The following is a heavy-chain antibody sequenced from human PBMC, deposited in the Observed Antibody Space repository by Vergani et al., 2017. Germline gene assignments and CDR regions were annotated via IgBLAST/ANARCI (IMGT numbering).Heavy chain of an antibody. D-gene: IGHD3-10*01. J-gene: IGHJ4*02. CDR1: GFTFSSYA. CDR2: ISGSGGNT. CDR3: AKQYFVSGNYLFDY. V-gene: IGHV3-23*01. Sequence: EVQLLESGGNLIQPGGSLRLSCGASGFTFSSYAMTWVRLAPGKGLQWVSAISGSGGNTFYTDSVKGRFTISRDNSKDTLYLQMNSLRVEDSAIYYCAKQYFVSGNYLFDYWGQGTLVTVS.